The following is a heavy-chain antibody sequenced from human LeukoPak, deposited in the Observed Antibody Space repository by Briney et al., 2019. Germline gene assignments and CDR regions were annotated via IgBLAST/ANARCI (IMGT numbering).Heavy chain of an antibody. V-gene: IGHV1-3*04. D-gene: IGHD1-14*01. CDR1: GDIFNSSD. CDR2: IITGSGNT. J-gene: IGHJ3*02. CDR3: TRNAITGIGIAFDI. Sequence: ASVKVSCKASGDIFNSSDIYWVRQAPGHRPEWMGWIITGSGNTKYSQKFQDRVTITRDTSASTVDMELGSLRSEDTGIYYCTRNAITGIGIAFDIWGQGIMVTVS.